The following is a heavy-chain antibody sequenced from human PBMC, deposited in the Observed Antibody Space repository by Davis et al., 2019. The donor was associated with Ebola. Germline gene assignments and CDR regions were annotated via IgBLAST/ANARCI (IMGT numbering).Heavy chain of an antibody. CDR1: GGSFSGYY. Sequence: PSETLSLTCAVYGGSFSGYYWSWIRQPPGKGLEWIGEINHSGSTNYNPSLKSRVTISVDTSKNQFSLKLSSVTAADTAVYYCARGSRSSWYCRWDPWGQGTLVTVSS. CDR3: ARGSRSSWYCRWDP. CDR2: INHSGST. V-gene: IGHV4-34*01. D-gene: IGHD6-13*01. J-gene: IGHJ5*02.